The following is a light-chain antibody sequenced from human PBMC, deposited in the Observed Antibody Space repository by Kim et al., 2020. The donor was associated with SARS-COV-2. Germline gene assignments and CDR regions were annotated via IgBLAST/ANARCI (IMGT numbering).Light chain of an antibody. Sequence: SASVGDIDTITCRASQGISNYLAWYQQKPGKVPKLLIYAASALQAGVPSRFSGSGAGTDFTLTIGSLQPEDVATYYWQKYNSAPHTFGQGTKLEI. CDR3: QKYNSAPHT. V-gene: IGKV1-27*01. J-gene: IGKJ2*01. CDR1: QGISNY. CDR2: AAS.